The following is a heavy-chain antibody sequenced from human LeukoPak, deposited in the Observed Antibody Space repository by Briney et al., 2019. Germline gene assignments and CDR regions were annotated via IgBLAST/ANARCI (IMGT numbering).Heavy chain of an antibody. CDR3: AKDGNTAMVRGPFDY. Sequence: PGGSLRLSCAASGFTFSSYAMSWVRQAPGKGLEWVSAISGSGGSTSYADSVKGRFTIYRDNSKNTLYLQMNSLRAEDTAVYYCAKDGNTAMVRGPFDYWGQGTLVTVSS. D-gene: IGHD5-18*01. CDR1: GFTFSSYA. V-gene: IGHV3-23*01. J-gene: IGHJ4*02. CDR2: ISGSGGST.